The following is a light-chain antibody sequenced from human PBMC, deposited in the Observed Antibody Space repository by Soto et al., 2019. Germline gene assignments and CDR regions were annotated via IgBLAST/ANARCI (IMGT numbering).Light chain of an antibody. CDR3: QQSYRTPRT. CDR2: AAS. V-gene: IGKV1-39*01. J-gene: IGKJ1*01. Sequence: DIQMTQSPSSLSASVGDRVTITCRVSQSISTYLNWYQQKPGKAPKLLMHAASSLDRGVPSRFSGSGSGTDFTLTISSLQPEDFATYYCQQSYRTPRTFGQGTKVDIK. CDR1: QSISTY.